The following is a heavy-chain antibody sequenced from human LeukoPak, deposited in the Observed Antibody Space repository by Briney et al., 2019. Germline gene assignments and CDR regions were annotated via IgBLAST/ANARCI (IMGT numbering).Heavy chain of an antibody. V-gene: IGHV3-7*03. CDR1: GFTFSTSW. CDR3: ARGRIAGAGSFDY. J-gene: IGHJ4*02. Sequence: GGSLRLSCAASGFTFSTSWVSWVRQVPGKGLEWVANIKKDGSETYYVDSVKGRFTISRDNAKNSLYLQMNSLRAEDTAMYYCARGRIAGAGSFDYWGQGTLVTVSS. D-gene: IGHD1-26*01. CDR2: IKKDGSET.